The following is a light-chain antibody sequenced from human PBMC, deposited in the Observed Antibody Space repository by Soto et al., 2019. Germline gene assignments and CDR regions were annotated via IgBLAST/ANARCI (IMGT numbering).Light chain of an antibody. V-gene: IGKV4-1*01. CDR3: QQHYSTPYS. CDR2: WAS. J-gene: IGKJ2*03. Sequence: DVVMTQSPDSLAVSLGERATINCKSSQSVLYSSNNKNYLVWYQQKPGQPPKPLIYWASTRESGVPDRFGGSGSGTDFTLTISSLQAEDVAVYYCQQHYSTPYSFGQGTKLEIK. CDR1: QSVLYSSNNKNY.